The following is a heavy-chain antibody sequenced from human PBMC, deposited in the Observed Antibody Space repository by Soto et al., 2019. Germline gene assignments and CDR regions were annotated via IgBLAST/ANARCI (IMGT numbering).Heavy chain of an antibody. CDR3: ARDGVVVAATNSYYYYYMDV. Sequence: VASVKVSCKESGYTFTSYYMHWVRQAPGQGLEWMGIINPSGGSTSYAQKFQGRVTMTRDTSTSTVYMELSSLRSEDTAVYYCARDGVVVAATNSYYYYYMDVWGKGTTVTVSS. D-gene: IGHD2-15*01. J-gene: IGHJ6*03. V-gene: IGHV1-46*03. CDR1: GYTFTSYY. CDR2: INPSGGST.